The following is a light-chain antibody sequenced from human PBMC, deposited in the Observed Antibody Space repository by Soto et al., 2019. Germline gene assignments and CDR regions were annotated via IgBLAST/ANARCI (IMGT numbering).Light chain of an antibody. CDR3: MSFIDSTSTHWV. V-gene: IGLV2-14*03. Sequence: QSALTQPASVSGSPGQSITISCTGTSSDVGHPYNYVSWYQQHPGKAPKLLIFKVSNRPSGISGRFSGSKSGNTASLTISGLQAEDEADYYCMSFIDSTSTHWVLGGGTKVT. CDR2: KVS. J-gene: IGLJ3*02. CDR1: SSDVGHPYNY.